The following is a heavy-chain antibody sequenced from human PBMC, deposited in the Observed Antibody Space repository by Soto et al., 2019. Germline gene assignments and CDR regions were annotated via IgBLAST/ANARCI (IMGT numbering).Heavy chain of an antibody. Sequence: ASVKVSCKASGYTFTSYGISWVRQVPGQGLEWMGWINPNTGGTNYAQRFEGRVTMTRDTSISTAYMELSRLTSDDTAIYFCARVRHRREFDPWGQGTLVTVS. CDR1: GYTFTSYG. CDR2: INPNTGGT. V-gene: IGHV1-2*02. CDR3: ARVRHRREFDP. J-gene: IGHJ5*02. D-gene: IGHD2-21*01.